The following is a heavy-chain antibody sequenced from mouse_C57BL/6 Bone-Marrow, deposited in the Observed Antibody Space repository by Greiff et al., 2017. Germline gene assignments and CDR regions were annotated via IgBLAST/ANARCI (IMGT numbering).Heavy chain of an antibody. CDR1: GIDFSRYW. J-gene: IGHJ3*01. CDR3: ARPNYGNSWFAY. CDR2: INPDSSTI. D-gene: IGHD2-1*01. V-gene: IGHV4-1*01. Sequence: EVKLLESGGGLVQPGGSLKLSCAASGIDFSRYWMSWVRRAPGKGLEWIGEINPDSSTINYAPSLKDKFIISRDNAKNTLYLQMSKVRSEDTALYYCARPNYGNSWFAYWGQGTLVTVSA.